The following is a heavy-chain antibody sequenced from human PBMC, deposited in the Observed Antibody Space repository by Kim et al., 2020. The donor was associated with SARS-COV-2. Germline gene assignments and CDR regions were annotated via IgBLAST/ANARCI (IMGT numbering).Heavy chain of an antibody. V-gene: IGHV4-59*08. CDR2: IYYSGSTRST. CDR1: GGSISSYY. J-gene: IGHJ6*03. CDR3: AKATTGHYYYMDV. D-gene: IGHD1-1*01. Sequence: SETLSLTCTVSGGSISSYYWSWIRQPPGKVLEWSGYIYYSGSTRSTNYNSSLQSRVAISVDKSKNQFSLKLSSVTAADTSVYYCAKATTGHYYYMDVWGKGTTVTVSS.